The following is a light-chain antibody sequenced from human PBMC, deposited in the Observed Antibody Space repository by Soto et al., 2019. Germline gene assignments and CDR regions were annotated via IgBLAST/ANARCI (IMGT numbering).Light chain of an antibody. CDR3: HHYGSSPQT. Sequence: EIVLTQSPGTLSLSPGEGATLSCRASERLTNSYLAWYQQKPGQAPSLLIYGASSRATGIPARFSGSGSGTEFTLTVDSLEPEDFAVYYCHHYGSSPQTFGRGTKVDIK. CDR2: GAS. V-gene: IGKV3-20*01. J-gene: IGKJ1*01. CDR1: ERLTNSY.